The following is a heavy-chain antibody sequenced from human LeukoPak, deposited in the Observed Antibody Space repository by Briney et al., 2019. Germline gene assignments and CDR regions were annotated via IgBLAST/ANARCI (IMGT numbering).Heavy chain of an antibody. V-gene: IGHV3-7*01. J-gene: IGHJ4*02. D-gene: IGHD3-22*01. CDR2: IKPDGSGK. CDR1: GFTFSSYG. Sequence: GGSLRLSCAASGFTFSSYGMSWVRQAPGKGLEWVASIKPDGSGKYYVDSVKGRFTISRDNAKNALYLQLNSLRAEDTAVYFCVRLGDSSGYYDYWGQGTLVTVS. CDR3: VRLGDSSGYYDY.